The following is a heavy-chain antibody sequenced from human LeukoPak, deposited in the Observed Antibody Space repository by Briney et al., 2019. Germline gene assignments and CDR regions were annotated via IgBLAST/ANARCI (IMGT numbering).Heavy chain of an antibody. V-gene: IGHV1-69*05. CDR1: GGTFSSYA. J-gene: IGHJ4*02. CDR2: IIPIFGTA. CDR3: ASRGLAAADH. D-gene: IGHD6-13*01. Sequence: GASVKVSCKASGGTFSSYAISWVRQAPGQGLEWMGRIIPIFGTANYAQKFQGRVTITTDESTSTAYMELSSLRSEDTAVYYCASRGLAAADHWGQGTLVTVPS.